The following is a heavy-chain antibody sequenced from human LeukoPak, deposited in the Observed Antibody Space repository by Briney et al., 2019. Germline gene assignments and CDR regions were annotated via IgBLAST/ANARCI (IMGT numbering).Heavy chain of an antibody. CDR2: IYHSGST. J-gene: IGHJ4*02. D-gene: IGHD6-6*01. Sequence: SETLSLTCTVSGYSISSGYYWGWIRQPPGTGLEWIGSIYHSGSTYYNPSLKSRVTISVDTSKNQFSLKLSSVTAADTAVYYCARDLPPKQLVKNVASFDYWGQGTLVTVSS. CDR1: GYSISSGYY. CDR3: ARDLPPKQLVKNVASFDY. V-gene: IGHV4-38-2*02.